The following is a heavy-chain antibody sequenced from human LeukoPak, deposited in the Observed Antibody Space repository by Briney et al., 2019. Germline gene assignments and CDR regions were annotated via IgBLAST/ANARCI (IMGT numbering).Heavy chain of an antibody. CDR2: INTDGTST. CDR1: GFTFTDYW. V-gene: IGHV3-74*01. D-gene: IGHD3-10*01. J-gene: IGHJ4*02. Sequence: PGGSLRLSCAASGFTFTDYWMHWVRQAPGKGLVWVSRINTDGTSTKYADSVKGRFTISRDNSKNTLYLQMNSLRAEDTAVYYCAGNYGPYYFDYWGQGTLVTVSS. CDR3: AGNYGPYYFDY.